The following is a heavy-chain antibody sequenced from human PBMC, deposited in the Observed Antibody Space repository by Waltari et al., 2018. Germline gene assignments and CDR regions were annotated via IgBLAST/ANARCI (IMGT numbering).Heavy chain of an antibody. CDR2: INNSSSSI. D-gene: IGHD3-16*02. CDR1: GFTFSSYS. V-gene: IGHV3-48*04. J-gene: IGHJ1*01. CDR3: AGSLGY. Sequence: EVQMVESGGGLVQPGGSLRLSCAASGFTFSSYSMNWVRQAPGKGLEWVSYINNSSSSIYYADSVKGRFTISRDNAKNSVYLQMNSLRAEDTAVYYCAGSLGYWGQGTLVTVSS.